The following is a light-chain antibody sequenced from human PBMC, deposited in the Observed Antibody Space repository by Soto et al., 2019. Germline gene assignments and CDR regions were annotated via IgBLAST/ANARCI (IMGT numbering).Light chain of an antibody. V-gene: IGKV3-20*01. J-gene: IGKJ1*01. CDR1: QSVSSSY. CDR3: QQCGSSPRT. Sequence: EIVLTQSPGTLSLSPVERATLSCRASQSVSSSYLAWYQQKPGQAPRLLIYGVISRASGIPDRFSGSGSGTDFTLTISRLEPEDFAVYYCQQCGSSPRTCGQGTKVDIK. CDR2: GVI.